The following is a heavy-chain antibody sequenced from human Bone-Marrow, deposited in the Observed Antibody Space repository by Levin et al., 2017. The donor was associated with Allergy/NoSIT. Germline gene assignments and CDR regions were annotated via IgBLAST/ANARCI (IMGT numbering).Heavy chain of an antibody. Sequence: LSLTCAASGFSFSDSWMNWVRQAPGKGLEWVANINQRGNEKYYVDSVKGRFTISRDNPTNSLDLQMNSLRAEDTAVYYCARDGVAPGVYFDSWGQGVLVIVSS. D-gene: IGHD2-2*01. J-gene: IGHJ4*02. CDR2: INQRGNEK. V-gene: IGHV3-7*01. CDR1: GFSFSDSW. CDR3: ARDGVAPGVYFDS.